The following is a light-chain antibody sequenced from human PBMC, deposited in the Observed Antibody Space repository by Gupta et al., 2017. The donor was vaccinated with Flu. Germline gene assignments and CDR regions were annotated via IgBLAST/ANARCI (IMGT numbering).Light chain of an antibody. CDR1: KLGDEY. V-gene: IGLV3-1*01. Sequence: SYELTQPPSVSVSPGQTASITCSGDKLGDEYVCWYQQKPGQSPVLVIYQNNKRPSGIPARFSGSNSGNTATLTISGAQALDEADYFCQAWASYSIALLGGGTRLTVL. CDR2: QNN. J-gene: IGLJ2*01. CDR3: QAWASYSIAL.